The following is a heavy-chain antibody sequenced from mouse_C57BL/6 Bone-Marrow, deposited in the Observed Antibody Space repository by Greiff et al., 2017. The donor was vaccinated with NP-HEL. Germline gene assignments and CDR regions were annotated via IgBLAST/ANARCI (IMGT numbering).Heavy chain of an antibody. Sequence: QVQLKESGPELVKPGASVKLSCKASGYTFTSYDINWVKQRPGQGLEWIGWIYPRDGSTKYNEKFKGKATLTVDTSSSTAYMELHSLTSEDSAVYFCARRRIYYGNYLDYWGQGTTLTVSS. D-gene: IGHD2-1*01. CDR1: GYTFTSYD. J-gene: IGHJ2*01. CDR3: ARRRIYYGNYLDY. V-gene: IGHV1-85*01. CDR2: IYPRDGST.